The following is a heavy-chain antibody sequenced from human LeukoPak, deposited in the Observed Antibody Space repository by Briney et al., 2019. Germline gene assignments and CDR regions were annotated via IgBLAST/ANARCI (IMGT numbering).Heavy chain of an antibody. J-gene: IGHJ3*02. D-gene: IGHD5-12*01. CDR3: ARHEGETIVAAVLHAFDI. CDR2: MSHSGNT. CDR1: GASISHFS. V-gene: IGHV4-59*08. Sequence: SETLSLTCTISGASISHFSRTWMRQPPGKGLEWIGYMSHSGNTNYNPSLKNRVTISVDRSKNHLSLRLGSVTAADTAVYYCARHEGETIVAAVLHAFDIWGQGTMVTVSS.